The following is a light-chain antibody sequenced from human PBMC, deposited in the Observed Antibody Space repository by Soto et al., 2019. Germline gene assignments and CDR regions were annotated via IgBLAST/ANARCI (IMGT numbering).Light chain of an antibody. Sequence: EIVLTQSPGTLSFTPGERATLSCSASQSLGSSYVAWYQQKPGQAPRLLIYTAPNRATGIPERFSGSGSGTDFTLTISRLEPEDFAVYYCQQYGSSPWTFGQGTKVDIK. V-gene: IGKV3-20*01. CDR3: QQYGSSPWT. CDR2: TAP. CDR1: QSLGSSY. J-gene: IGKJ1*01.